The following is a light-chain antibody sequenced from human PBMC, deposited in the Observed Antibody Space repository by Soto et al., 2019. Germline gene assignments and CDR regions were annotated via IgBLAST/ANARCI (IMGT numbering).Light chain of an antibody. CDR1: QSVSSSY. CDR3: QQYGSSRWT. V-gene: IGKV3-20*01. Sequence: EIVLTQSPGTLSLSPGERATLSCRASQSVSSSYLAWYQQKPGQAPRLLIHGASSRATGIPDRFSGSGSGTDVTLTISRLEPEDFAVYYCQQYGSSRWTFGQGTKVEIK. CDR2: GAS. J-gene: IGKJ1*01.